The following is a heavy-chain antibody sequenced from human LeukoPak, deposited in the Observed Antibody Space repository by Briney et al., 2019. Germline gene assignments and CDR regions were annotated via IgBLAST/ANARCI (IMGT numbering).Heavy chain of an antibody. CDR1: GFTFDDYA. CDR3: ARGNRDSSGFYYYYGMDV. CDR2: ISWNSKNI. J-gene: IGHJ6*02. Sequence: GGSLRLSCAASGFTFDDYAMFWVRQAPGKGLEWVSGISWNSKNIGYAASVKGRFTITRDNGKNSLYLQMNSLRAEDTAFYYCARGNRDSSGFYYYYGMDVWGQGTTVTVSS. D-gene: IGHD6-19*01. V-gene: IGHV3-9*01.